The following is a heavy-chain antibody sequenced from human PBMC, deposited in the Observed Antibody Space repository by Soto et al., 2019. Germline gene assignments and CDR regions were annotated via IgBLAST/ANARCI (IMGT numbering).Heavy chain of an antibody. CDR1: GGSLSGYY. V-gene: IGHV4-34*02. CDR3: ARGQSSGSYYAEVGFDI. CDR2: INHGGGT. Sequence: HVQLPQGGAGLLKPSETLSLTCAVYGGSLSGYYWNWIRQPPGKGLEWVGAINHGGGTDYNPSLKSRVSISLETSKKQFALKLNSVTAADTAVYYCARGQSSGSYYAEVGFDIWGQGTMVTVSS. D-gene: IGHD1-26*01. J-gene: IGHJ3*02.